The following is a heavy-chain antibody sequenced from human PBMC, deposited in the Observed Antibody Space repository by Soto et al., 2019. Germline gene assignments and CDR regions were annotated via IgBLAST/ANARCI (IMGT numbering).Heavy chain of an antibody. Sequence: PGGSLRLSCAASGFTFSTYWMHWVRQGPGKGLVWVSRIRGDGTRTNYADSVRGRFTASRDNAKNTLYLQINSLTAEDTAVYYCARGTLTSIDMVDYWGQGTLVTVSS. J-gene: IGHJ4*02. CDR2: IRGDGTRT. D-gene: IGHD2-21*01. CDR1: GFTFSTYW. V-gene: IGHV3-74*01. CDR3: ARGTLTSIDMVDY.